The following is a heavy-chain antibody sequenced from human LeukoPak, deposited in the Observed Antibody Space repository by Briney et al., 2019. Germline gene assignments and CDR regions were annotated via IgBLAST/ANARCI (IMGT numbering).Heavy chain of an antibody. J-gene: IGHJ4*02. CDR2: IWSDGSNK. Sequence: GGSLRLSCAASGFIFSNYGMHWVRQAPGKGLEWVAVIWSDGSNKYYADSVKGRFTISRDNSKNTLYLQVNSLRGDDTAVYYCARASGPFDYWGQGTLVTVSS. CDR3: ARASGPFDY. V-gene: IGHV3-33*01. D-gene: IGHD3-10*01. CDR1: GFIFSNYG.